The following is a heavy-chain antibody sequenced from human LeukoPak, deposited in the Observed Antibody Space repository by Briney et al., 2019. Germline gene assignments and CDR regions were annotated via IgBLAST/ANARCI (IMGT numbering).Heavy chain of an antibody. CDR3: ARVRSGSYDAFDI. CDR1: GGSISSGDYY. CDR2: IYYSGST. J-gene: IGHJ3*02. D-gene: IGHD3-10*01. V-gene: IGHV4-30-4*08. Sequence: SQTLSLTCTVSGGSISSGDYYWSWIRQPPGKGLEWFGYIYYSGSTYYNPSLKSRVTISVDKSKNQFSLKLSSVTAADTAVYYCARVRSGSYDAFDIWGQGTMVTVSS.